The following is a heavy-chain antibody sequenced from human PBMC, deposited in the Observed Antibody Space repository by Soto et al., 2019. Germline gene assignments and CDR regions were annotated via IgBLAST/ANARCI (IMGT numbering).Heavy chain of an antibody. V-gene: IGHV4-34*01. CDR3: ARGKKFLKYFDY. CDR2: INHSGST. Sequence: SETLSLTCAVYGGSFSGYYWSWIRQPPGKGLEWIGEINHSGSTNYNPSLKSRVTISVDTSKNQFSLKLSSVTAADTAVYYCARGKKFLKYFDYWGQGTLVTVSS. J-gene: IGHJ4*02. D-gene: IGHD2-21*01. CDR1: GGSFSGYY.